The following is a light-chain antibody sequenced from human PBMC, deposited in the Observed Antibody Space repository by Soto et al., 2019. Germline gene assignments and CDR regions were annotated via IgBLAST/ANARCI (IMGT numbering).Light chain of an antibody. V-gene: IGKV1-5*03. Sequence: DFKMTRSPSTLFAFLGERVTFTCRASRSISTWLAWYQQKPGKAPRLLIYKASSLESGVPSRFSGSGSGTEFTLTISSLQPDDFATYYCQQYNSYYTFGQGTKLEIK. CDR1: RSISTW. CDR2: KAS. CDR3: QQYNSYYT. J-gene: IGKJ2*01.